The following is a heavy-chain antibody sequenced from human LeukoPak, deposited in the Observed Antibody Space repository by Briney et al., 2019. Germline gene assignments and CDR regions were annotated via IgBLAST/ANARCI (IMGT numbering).Heavy chain of an antibody. J-gene: IGHJ4*02. CDR3: ARTMVPTRYFDY. Sequence: PSETLSLTCAVYGGSFSGYYWGWIRQPPGKGLEWIGSIYHSGSTYYNPSLKSRVTISVDTSKSQFSLKLSSVTAADTAVYYCARTMVPTRYFDYWGQGTLVTVSS. CDR2: IYHSGST. D-gene: IGHD4/OR15-4a*01. CDR1: GGSFSGYY. V-gene: IGHV4-38-2*01.